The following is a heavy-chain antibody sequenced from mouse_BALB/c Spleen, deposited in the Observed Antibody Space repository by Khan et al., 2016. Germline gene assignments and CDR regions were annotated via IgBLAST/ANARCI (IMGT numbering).Heavy chain of an antibody. CDR2: INTYTGAP. D-gene: IGHD1-1*01. CDR1: GYTFTNYG. CDR3: ARGAYYYFVY. J-gene: IGHJ2*01. Sequence: QIQLVQSGPELKKPGETVKISCKASGYTFTNYGMNWVKQAPGQGLKWMGWINTYTGAPTYADDFKGRFAFSLDTSASTAYLQINNLKDEDTATSFCARGAYYYFVYWGQCTTLTFSS. V-gene: IGHV9-3-1*01.